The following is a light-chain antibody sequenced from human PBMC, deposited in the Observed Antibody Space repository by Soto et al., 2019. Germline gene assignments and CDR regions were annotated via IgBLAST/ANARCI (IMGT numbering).Light chain of an antibody. Sequence: DIQLTQSPSFLSASVGDRVTITCRASQGLSSYLAWYQQKPGKAPKLLIYAASTLQSGVPSRFSGSRSGTEFTLTISSLQPEDFATYYCQQLNSYPQAFGQGTKLEIK. CDR3: QQLNSYPQA. CDR1: QGLSSY. CDR2: AAS. J-gene: IGKJ2*01. V-gene: IGKV1-9*01.